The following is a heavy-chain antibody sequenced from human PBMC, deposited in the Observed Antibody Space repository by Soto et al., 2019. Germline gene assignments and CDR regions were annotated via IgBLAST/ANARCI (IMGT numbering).Heavy chain of an antibody. J-gene: IGHJ4*02. V-gene: IGHV3-23*01. Sequence: GGSLRLSCAASGFTFSSYAMSWVRQAPGKGLEWVSAISGSGGSTYYADSVKGRFSIPRDNSKNTLYLQMNSLRAEDTAVYYCAKVAGMGITFGGVMGDADYWGQGTLVTVSS. CDR1: GFTFSSYA. D-gene: IGHD3-16*01. CDR3: AKVAGMGITFGGVMGDADY. CDR2: ISGSGGST.